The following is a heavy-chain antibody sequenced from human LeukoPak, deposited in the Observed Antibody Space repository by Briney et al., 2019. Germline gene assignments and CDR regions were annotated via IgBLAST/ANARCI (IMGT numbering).Heavy chain of an antibody. J-gene: IGHJ4*02. D-gene: IGHD6-13*01. V-gene: IGHV3-30*04. Sequence: GWSLRLSCAASGFTFSSYAMHWLCQAPGKGLEGVAVISYDGSNKYYADSVKGRFTISRDNSKNTLYLQMNSLRAEDTAVYYCARDLYPMAAAGYGGYYWGQGTLVTVSS. CDR3: ARDLYPMAAAGYGGYY. CDR2: ISYDGSNK. CDR1: GFTFSSYA.